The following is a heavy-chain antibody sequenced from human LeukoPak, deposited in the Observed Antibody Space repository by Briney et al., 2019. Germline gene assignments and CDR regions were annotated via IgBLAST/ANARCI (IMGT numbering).Heavy chain of an antibody. CDR3: AKRRASGWYYFDY. V-gene: IGHV3-23*01. J-gene: IGHJ4*02. CDR2: ISGSGGST. Sequence: QPGGSLRLSCAASGFTFSSYAMSWVRQAPGKGLEWVSAISGSGGSTYYADSVKGRFTISRDNSKNTLYLQMNSLRAEDTALYYCAKRRASGWYYFDYWGQGTLVTVSS. CDR1: GFTFSSYA. D-gene: IGHD6-19*01.